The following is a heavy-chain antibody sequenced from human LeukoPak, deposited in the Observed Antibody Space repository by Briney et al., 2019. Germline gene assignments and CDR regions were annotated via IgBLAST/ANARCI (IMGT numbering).Heavy chain of an antibody. CDR3: ARHRYCTSTSCTFYFDS. J-gene: IGHJ4*02. CDR2: ISSSGSTI. CDR1: GFTFSVYE. V-gene: IGHV3-48*03. D-gene: IGHD2-2*01. Sequence: GGSLRLSCAASGFTFSVYEMNWVRQAPGKGLEWVSYISSSGSTIYYADSVKGRFTISRDNAKNSLYLQMNSLGAEDTAVYYCARHRYCTSTSCTFYFDSWGQGRLVTVSS.